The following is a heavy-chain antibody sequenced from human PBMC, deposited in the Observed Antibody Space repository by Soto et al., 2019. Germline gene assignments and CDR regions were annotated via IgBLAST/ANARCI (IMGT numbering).Heavy chain of an antibody. Sequence: GESLKISCNGSGYSFTSDWIGWVRQMPGKGLEWMGIIYPGDSDTRYSPSFQGQVTISADKSISTAYLQWSSLKASDTAMYYCARLRYYDSSGYYYAEYYYYYYGMDVWGQGTTVTVSS. D-gene: IGHD3-22*01. CDR2: IYPGDSDT. V-gene: IGHV5-51*01. CDR3: ARLRYYDSSGYYYAEYYYYYYGMDV. CDR1: GYSFTSDW. J-gene: IGHJ6*02.